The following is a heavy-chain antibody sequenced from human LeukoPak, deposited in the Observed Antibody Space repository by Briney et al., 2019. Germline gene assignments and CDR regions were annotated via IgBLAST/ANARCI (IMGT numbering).Heavy chain of an antibody. Sequence: GGSLTLSCAASGFTFNKYGMHWVRQAPGKGLEWVALIWYDGSNKNYADSVKGRFTISRDNSKNTLDLQMNSLRAEDTAVYYCAREGYWSGSQYYYCGMDVWGQGTTVTVSS. V-gene: IGHV3-33*01. CDR2: IWYDGSNK. CDR1: GFTFNKYG. CDR3: AREGYWSGSQYYYCGMDV. J-gene: IGHJ6*02. D-gene: IGHD3-3*01.